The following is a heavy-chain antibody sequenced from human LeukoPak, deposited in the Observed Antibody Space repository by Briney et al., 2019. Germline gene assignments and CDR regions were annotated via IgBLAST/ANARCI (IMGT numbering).Heavy chain of an antibody. V-gene: IGHV1-18*01. D-gene: IGHD2-2*01. CDR3: ARDTRYCSSTSCYPDWFGP. Sequence: ASVKVSCKASGYTFTSYGISWVRQAPGQGLEWMGWISAYNGNTNYAQKLQGRVTMTTDTSTSTAYMELRSLRSDDTAVYYCARDTRYCSSTSCYPDWFGPWGQGTLVTVSS. CDR2: ISAYNGNT. CDR1: GYTFTSYG. J-gene: IGHJ5*02.